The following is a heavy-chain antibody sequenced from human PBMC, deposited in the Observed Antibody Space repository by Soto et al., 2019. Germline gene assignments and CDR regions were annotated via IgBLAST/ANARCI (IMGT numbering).Heavy chain of an antibody. D-gene: IGHD6-13*01. J-gene: IGHJ6*02. CDR3: ARRGYSSSWYYYYYYGMDV. Sequence: QVQLVQSGAEVKKPGASVKVSCKASGYTFTSYDINWVRQATGQGLEWMGWMNPNSGNTGYAQKFQGRVTMTRNTSISPAYMELSRLRSEDTAVYYCARRGYSSSWYYYYYYGMDVWGQGTTVTVSS. V-gene: IGHV1-8*01. CDR1: GYTFTSYD. CDR2: MNPNSGNT.